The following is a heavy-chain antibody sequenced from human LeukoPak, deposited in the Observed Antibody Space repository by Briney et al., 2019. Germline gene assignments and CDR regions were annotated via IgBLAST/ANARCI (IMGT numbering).Heavy chain of an antibody. V-gene: IGHV4-59*01. D-gene: IGHD5-24*01. Sequence: PSETLSLTCTVSGGSISSYYWSWIRQPPGKGLEWIGYIYYSGSTNYNPSLKSRVTISVDTSKNQFSLKLSSVTAADTAVYYCARAAIKMATPFDYWGQGTLVTVSS. J-gene: IGHJ4*02. CDR3: ARAAIKMATPFDY. CDR2: IYYSGST. CDR1: GGSISSYY.